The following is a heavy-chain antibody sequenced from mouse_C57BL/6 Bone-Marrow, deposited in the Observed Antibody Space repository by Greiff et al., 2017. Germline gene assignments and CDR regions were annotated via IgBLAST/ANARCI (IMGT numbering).Heavy chain of an antibody. CDR2: IDPSDSYT. CDR1: GYTFTSYW. D-gene: IGHD2-5*01. CDR3: ARKKGYSNYGYFDV. V-gene: IGHV1-50*01. Sequence: VQLQQPGAELVKPGASVKLSCKASGYTFTSYWMQWVKQRPGQGLEWIGEIDPSDSYTNYHQKFKGKATLTVDTSSSTAYMQHSSLTSEDSAVYYWARKKGYSNYGYFDVWGTGTTVTVSS. J-gene: IGHJ1*03.